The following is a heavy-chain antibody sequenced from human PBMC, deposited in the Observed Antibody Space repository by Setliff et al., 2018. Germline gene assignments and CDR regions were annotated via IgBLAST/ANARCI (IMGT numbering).Heavy chain of an antibody. V-gene: IGHV3-74*03. CDR1: GFSFSSYW. CDR2: VNTDESRT. Sequence: PGGSLRLSCAASGFSFSSYWMHWVRQGPGKGLEWVARVNTDESRTTYAGSMKGRFTISRDNARSTVYLQMNSLRAEDTAVYYCARTQVVPASTYSIDYWGQGTLVTVSS. D-gene: IGHD2-2*01. CDR3: ARTQVVPASTYSIDY. J-gene: IGHJ4*02.